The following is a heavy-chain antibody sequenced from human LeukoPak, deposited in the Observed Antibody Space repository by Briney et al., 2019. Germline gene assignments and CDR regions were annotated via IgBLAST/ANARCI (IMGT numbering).Heavy chain of an antibody. D-gene: IGHD6-13*01. V-gene: IGHV3-74*01. CDR1: GFTFSSYW. Sequence: GGSLRLSCAASGFTFSSYWMHWVRQAPGRWLVWVPRINSVGSSTSYADSVKGRFTISRDNAKNTLYLQMNSLRAEDTAVYYCARNGIAAADYWGQRTLVTVSS. CDR2: INSVGSST. J-gene: IGHJ4*02. CDR3: ARNGIAAADY.